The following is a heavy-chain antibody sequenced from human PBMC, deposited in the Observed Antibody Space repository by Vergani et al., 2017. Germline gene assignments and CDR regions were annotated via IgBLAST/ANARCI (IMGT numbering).Heavy chain of an antibody. D-gene: IGHD2-8*01. CDR2: IWYDGSNK. Sequence: QVQLVESGGGVVQPGRSLRLSCAASGFTFSSYGMHWVRQAPGKGLEWVAVIWYDGSNKYYADSVKGRFTISRDNSKNTLYLQMNSLRAEDTAVYYCARDGGMLWGVDYWGQGTLVTVYS. J-gene: IGHJ4*02. V-gene: IGHV3-33*01. CDR1: GFTFSSYG. CDR3: ARDGGMLWGVDY.